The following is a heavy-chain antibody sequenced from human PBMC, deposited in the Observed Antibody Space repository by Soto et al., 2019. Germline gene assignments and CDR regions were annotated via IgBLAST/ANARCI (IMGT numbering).Heavy chain of an antibody. J-gene: IGHJ6*03. CDR1: GGSISSSSYY. D-gene: IGHD2-2*01. CDR2: IYYSGST. CDR3: ARLDCSSTSCLYYYYMDV. Sequence: SETLSLTCTVSGGSISSSSYYWGWIRQPPGKGLEWIGSIYYSGSTYYNPSLKSRVTISVDTSKNQFSLKLSSVTAADMAVYYCARLDCSSTSCLYYYYMDVWGKGTTVTVSS. V-gene: IGHV4-39*01.